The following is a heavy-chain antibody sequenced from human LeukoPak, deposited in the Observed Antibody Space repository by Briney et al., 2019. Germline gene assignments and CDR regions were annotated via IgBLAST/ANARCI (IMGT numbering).Heavy chain of an antibody. CDR2: ISYDASYK. Sequence: GGSLRLSCAASGFSFSSCAIHWVRQTPGKGLEWVTVISYDASYKYYADSVKGRFAISRDNSKNTLYLQMNSLRAEDTAIYYCAKDSLLWFGELYYYMDVWGKGTTVTVSS. J-gene: IGHJ6*03. V-gene: IGHV3-30*09. CDR1: GFSFSSCA. D-gene: IGHD3-10*01. CDR3: AKDSLLWFGELYYYMDV.